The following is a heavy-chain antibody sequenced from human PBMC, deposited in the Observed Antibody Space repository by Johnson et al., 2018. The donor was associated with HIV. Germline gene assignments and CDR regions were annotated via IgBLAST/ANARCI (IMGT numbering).Heavy chain of an antibody. CDR1: GFTFSSYG. CDR3: ARDPTTHNSRLTGDFGAFDI. J-gene: IGHJ3*02. Sequence: VQLVESGGGVVQPGRSLRLSCAASGFTFSSYGMHWVRQAPGKGLEWVAVISYDGSNKYYADSVKGRFTISRDNSKNTLYLQMNSLRAEDTALYYCARDPTTHNSRLTGDFGAFDIWGQGTMVTVSS. V-gene: IGHV3-30*03. CDR2: ISYDGSNK. D-gene: IGHD7-27*01.